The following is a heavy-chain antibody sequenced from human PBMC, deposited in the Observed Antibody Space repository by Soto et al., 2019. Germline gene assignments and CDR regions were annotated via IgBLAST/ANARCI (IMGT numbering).Heavy chain of an antibody. V-gene: IGHV4-30-2*01. CDR2: IYQSGSS. Sequence: PTETLSLTCAVSGGSISSGGYSWSWIRQPPGTGLEWVGYIYQSGSSDHTPPLKSRVPISVIRSKKQFSLTLSSVSAADTAVYYCARGVWGGPYDYWGRGTMVPVSS. CDR3: ARGVWGGPYDY. J-gene: IGHJ4*02. CDR1: GGSISSGGYS. D-gene: IGHD3-10*01.